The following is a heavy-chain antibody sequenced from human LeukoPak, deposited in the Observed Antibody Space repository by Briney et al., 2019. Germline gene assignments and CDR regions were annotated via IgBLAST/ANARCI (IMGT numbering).Heavy chain of an antibody. CDR2: IYYSGST. V-gene: IGHV4-59*08. CDR1: GGSISSYY. J-gene: IGHJ4*02. Sequence: ASETLSLTCTVSGGSISSYYWSWIRQPPGKGLEWIGYIYYSGSTNYNPSLKSRVTISVDTSKNQFSLKLSSVTAADTAVYYCARHAYFYYGSGSPADFDYWGQGTLVTVSS. CDR3: ARHAYFYYGSGSPADFDY. D-gene: IGHD3-10*01.